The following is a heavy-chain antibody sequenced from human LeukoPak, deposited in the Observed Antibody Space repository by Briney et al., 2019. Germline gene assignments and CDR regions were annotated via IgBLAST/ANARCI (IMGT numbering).Heavy chain of an antibody. Sequence: GESLKISCKGSGYSFTSYWIGWVRQMPGKGLEWMGIIYPGDSDTRYSPSFQGQVTISAVKSISTAYLQWSSLKASDTAMYYCARARNHYYDSPDGFDPWGQGTLVTVSS. CDR1: GYSFTSYW. J-gene: IGHJ5*02. D-gene: IGHD3-22*01. CDR3: ARARNHYYDSPDGFDP. V-gene: IGHV5-51*01. CDR2: IYPGDSDT.